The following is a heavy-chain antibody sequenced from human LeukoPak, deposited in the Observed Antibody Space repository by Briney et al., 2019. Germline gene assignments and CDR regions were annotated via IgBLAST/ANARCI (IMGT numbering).Heavy chain of an antibody. CDR2: ISSSSSYI. CDR3: ASDYYDILTVPSHAFDI. V-gene: IGHV3-21*01. Sequence: PGGSLRLSCAASGFTFSSYSMNWVRQAPGKGLEWVSSISSSSSYIYYADSVKGRFTISRDNAKNSLYLQMNSLRAEDTAVYYCASDYYDILTVPSHAFDIWGQGTMVTVSS. D-gene: IGHD3-9*01. J-gene: IGHJ3*02. CDR1: GFTFSSYS.